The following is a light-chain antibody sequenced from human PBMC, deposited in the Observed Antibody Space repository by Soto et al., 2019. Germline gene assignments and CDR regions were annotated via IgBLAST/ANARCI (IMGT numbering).Light chain of an antibody. V-gene: IGLV1-44*01. J-gene: IGLJ1*01. Sequence: QSVLTQPPSVSGTPGQRVTISCSGSNSNIGYNSVYWYQQLPGTAPKLLIYRSHERPSGVPDRFSGSRSGSSGSLAITGLQPEDEADYYCQSYDSGVTGSVFGTGTKLTVL. CDR3: QSYDSGVTGSV. CDR1: NSNIGYNS. CDR2: RSH.